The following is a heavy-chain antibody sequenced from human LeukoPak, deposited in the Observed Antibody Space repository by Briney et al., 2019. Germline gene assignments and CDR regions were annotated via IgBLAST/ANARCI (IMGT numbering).Heavy chain of an antibody. CDR1: GYSFTSYW. Sequence: HGESLNISCKGSGYSFTSYWIGWVRQMPGKGLEWMGVIYPGDSDTRYSPSFQGQVTISTDKSISTAYLQWSSLKASDTAMYYCARLTMSVQEFDPWGQGTLVTVSS. CDR3: ARLTMSVQEFDP. CDR2: IYPGDSDT. V-gene: IGHV5-51*01. D-gene: IGHD1-14*01. J-gene: IGHJ5*02.